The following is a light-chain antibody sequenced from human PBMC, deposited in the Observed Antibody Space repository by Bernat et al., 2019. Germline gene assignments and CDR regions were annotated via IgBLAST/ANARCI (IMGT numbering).Light chain of an antibody. J-gene: IGLJ3*02. Sequence: QSALTQPASVSGSPGQSITISCTGTSSDVGSYNLVSWYQQHPGKPPKLRIYKVSKRPSGVSNRFSGSKSGNTASLTISGLQAEDEADYYCCSYAGSSTSWVFGGGTKLTVL. V-gene: IGLV2-23*02. CDR1: SSDVGSYNL. CDR2: KVS. CDR3: CSYAGSSTSWV.